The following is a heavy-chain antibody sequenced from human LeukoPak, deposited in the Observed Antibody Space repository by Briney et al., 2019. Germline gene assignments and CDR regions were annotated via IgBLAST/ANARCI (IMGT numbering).Heavy chain of an antibody. Sequence: PGGSLRLSCAASGFTFNTHGMHWVRQAPGKGLEWVAAIWFDGSVKHYSDAVKGRFTISRDNSLNTLYLQMNSLRVEDTAIYYCAKDTAVQFLEPAFWGKGTTVTVSP. CDR2: IWFDGSVK. CDR3: AKDTAVQFLEPAF. J-gene: IGHJ6*04. D-gene: IGHD3-3*01. CDR1: GFTFNTHG. V-gene: IGHV3-33*06.